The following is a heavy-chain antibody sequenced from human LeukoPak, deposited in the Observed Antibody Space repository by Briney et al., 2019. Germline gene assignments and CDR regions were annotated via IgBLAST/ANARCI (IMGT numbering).Heavy chain of an antibody. CDR2: ISSDGSYI. Sequence: PGGSLRLSCAASGFIFSSYAMGWVRRPPGKGLEWVSSISSDGSYIFYADSVKGRFTISRDNAKNSLYLQVNSLRDEDTAVYYCTSTNYCSGGGCLSAAFDIWGQGTMVTVSS. D-gene: IGHD2-15*01. CDR1: GFIFSSYA. V-gene: IGHV3-21*01. J-gene: IGHJ3*02. CDR3: TSTNYCSGGGCLSAAFDI.